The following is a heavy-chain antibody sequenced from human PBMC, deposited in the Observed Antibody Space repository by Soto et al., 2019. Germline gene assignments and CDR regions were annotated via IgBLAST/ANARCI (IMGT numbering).Heavy chain of an antibody. D-gene: IGHD2-15*01. CDR3: TTDLWRIAVVVGSTGYFNP. V-gene: IGHV3-15*01. Sequence: PLRLSCAASGFTFSEASMSWVRQAPGKGSDSVGRIKSKSDGGTTEYAAPVRGRFTISRDDSKNTLYLQMNSLKTEDTAVYYCTTDLWRIAVVVGSTGYFNPWGQGTPVTVS. CDR1: GFTFSEAS. J-gene: IGHJ5*02. CDR2: IKSKSDGGTT.